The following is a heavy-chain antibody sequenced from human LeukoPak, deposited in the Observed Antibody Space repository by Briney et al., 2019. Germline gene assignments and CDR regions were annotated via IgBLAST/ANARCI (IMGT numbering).Heavy chain of an antibody. D-gene: IGHD3-3*01. V-gene: IGHV4-34*01. CDR3: ARGRFNVLRFLEWSYYFDY. J-gene: IGHJ4*02. CDR1: GGSFSGYY. Sequence: SQTLSLTCAVYGGSFSGYYWSWIRQPPGKGLEWIGEINHSGSTNYNPSIKSRVTISVDTSKNQFSLNLTSVTAADTAVYYCARGRFNVLRFLEWSYYFDYWGQGTLVTVSS. CDR2: INHSGST.